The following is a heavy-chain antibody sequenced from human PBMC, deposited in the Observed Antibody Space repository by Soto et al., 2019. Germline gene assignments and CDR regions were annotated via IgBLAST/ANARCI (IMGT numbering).Heavy chain of an antibody. Sequence: QVQLVQSGAEVKKPGSSVKVSCKASVGTFSSYAISWVRQAPGQGREWMGGIIPIFGTANYAQKLQGRVTITADKSTSTAYMELSSLRSEDTAVYYCARDPNYSSGWPTFDYWGQGTLVTVSS. CDR2: IIPIFGTA. CDR3: ARDPNYSSGWPTFDY. V-gene: IGHV1-69*06. D-gene: IGHD6-19*01. J-gene: IGHJ4*02. CDR1: VGTFSSYA.